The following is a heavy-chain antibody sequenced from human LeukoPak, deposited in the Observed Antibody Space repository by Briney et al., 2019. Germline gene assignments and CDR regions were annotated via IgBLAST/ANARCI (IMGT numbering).Heavy chain of an antibody. J-gene: IGHJ4*02. D-gene: IGHD3-10*01. V-gene: IGHV3-15*01. CDR1: GFTFSNAW. CDR3: TTTPEGRLWFWELPSFDY. Sequence: GGSLRLSCAASGFTFSNAWMSWVRQAPGKGLEWVGRIKSKTDGGTTDYAAPVKGRFTISRDDSKNTLYLQMNSLKTEDTAVYYCTTTPEGRLWFWELPSFDYWGQGTLVTVSS. CDR2: IKSKTDGGTT.